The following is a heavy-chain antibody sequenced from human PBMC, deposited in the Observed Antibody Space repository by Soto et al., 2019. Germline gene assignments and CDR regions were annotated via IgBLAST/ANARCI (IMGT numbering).Heavy chain of an antibody. CDR2: IGSGGTT. Sequence: GGSLRLSCAASGFPFSTYAVSWVRQAPGKGLEWVSSIGSGGTTYYADSVKGRFTISRDNSKSTLYLQMDSLRAGDTAVYYCAKLVILYYFDSWGQGTLVTVSS. D-gene: IGHD2-21*01. CDR3: AKLVILYYFDS. CDR1: GFPFSTYA. J-gene: IGHJ4*02. V-gene: IGHV3-23*01.